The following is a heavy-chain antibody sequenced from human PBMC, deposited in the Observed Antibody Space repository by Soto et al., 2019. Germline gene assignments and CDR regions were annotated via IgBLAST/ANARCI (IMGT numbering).Heavy chain of an antibody. CDR3: ARGLDSSGYPQVAFDI. D-gene: IGHD3-22*01. V-gene: IGHV1-69*01. CDR2: IIPIFGTA. CDR1: GGTFSSYA. J-gene: IGHJ3*02. Sequence: QVQLVQSRAEVKKPGSSVKVSCKASGGTFSSYAISWVRQAPGQGLEWMGGIIPIFGTANYAQKFQGRVTITADESTSTAYMELSSLRSEDTAVYYCARGLDSSGYPQVAFDIWGQGTMVTVSS.